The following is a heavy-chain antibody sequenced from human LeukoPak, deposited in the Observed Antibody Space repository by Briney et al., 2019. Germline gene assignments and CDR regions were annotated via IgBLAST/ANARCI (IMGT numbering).Heavy chain of an antibody. CDR2: INHSGST. CDR3: ARLTTSGGSWPGYYYYYMDV. Sequence: SETLSLTCAVYGGSFSGYYWTWIRQPPGKGLEWIGEINHSGSTNYNPSLRSRVTISLDTSKNQFSLNLYSVTAADTAVYYCARLTTSGGSWPGYYYYYMDVWGKGTTVTVSS. V-gene: IGHV4-34*01. J-gene: IGHJ6*03. CDR1: GGSFSGYY. D-gene: IGHD2-15*01.